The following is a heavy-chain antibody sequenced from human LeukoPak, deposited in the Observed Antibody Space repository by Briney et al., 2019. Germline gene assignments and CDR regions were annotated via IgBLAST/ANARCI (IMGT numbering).Heavy chain of an antibody. Sequence: SQTLSLTCAVSGGSISSGGYSWSWIRQPPGKGLEWIGYIYHSGSTYYNPSLKSRVTISVDRSKNQFSLKLSSVTAADTAVYYCARTVRGVKDYWGQGTLVTVSS. CDR3: ARTVRGVKDY. J-gene: IGHJ4*02. CDR1: GGSISSGGYS. CDR2: IYHSGST. D-gene: IGHD3-10*01. V-gene: IGHV4-30-2*01.